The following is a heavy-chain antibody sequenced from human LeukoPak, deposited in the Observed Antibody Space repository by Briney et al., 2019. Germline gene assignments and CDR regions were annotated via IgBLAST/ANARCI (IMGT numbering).Heavy chain of an antibody. CDR3: ARVLLMNDFWSGSDY. J-gene: IGHJ4*02. CDR1: VSTFTGYY. D-gene: IGHD3-3*01. Sequence: ASVKVSCKASVSTFTGYYIHWVRQAPGQGLEWMGWINPNSGDTKYAQKFQGRVTVTRDTSITTAYMELSRLRSDDTAVYYCARVLLMNDFWSGSDYWGQGTLVTVSS. CDR2: INPNSGDT. V-gene: IGHV1-2*02.